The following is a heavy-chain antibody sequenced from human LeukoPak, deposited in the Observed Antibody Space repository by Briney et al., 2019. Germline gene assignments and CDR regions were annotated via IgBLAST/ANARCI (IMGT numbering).Heavy chain of an antibody. CDR1: GGSISSGDHY. J-gene: IGHJ3*02. D-gene: IGHD2-15*01. V-gene: IGHV4-61*02. CDR3: ARLYCSGGSCYSVGFDI. Sequence: SETLSLTCSISGGSISSGDHYWTWIRQPAGRELEWIGRIHTTGRTNYNPSLKSRVYISVDTSKNQFSLKLSPVTAADTAVYYCARLYCSGGSCYSVGFDIWGQGTMVSVSS. CDR2: IHTTGRT.